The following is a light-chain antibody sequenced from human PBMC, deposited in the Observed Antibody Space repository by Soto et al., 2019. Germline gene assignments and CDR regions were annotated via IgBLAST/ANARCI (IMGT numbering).Light chain of an antibody. CDR3: QQYGSTPWT. Sequence: EIVMTQSRATLSVSPGERPALSCRASQSVSSNLAWYQQKPGQAPRLLIYGASSRATGIPDRFSGSGSGTDFTLTISRLEPEDFAVYYCQQYGSTPWTFGQGTKVDIK. J-gene: IGKJ1*01. V-gene: IGKV3-20*01. CDR2: GAS. CDR1: QSVSSN.